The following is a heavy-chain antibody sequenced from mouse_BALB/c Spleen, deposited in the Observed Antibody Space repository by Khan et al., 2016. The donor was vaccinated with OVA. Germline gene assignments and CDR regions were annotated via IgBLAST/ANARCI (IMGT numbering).Heavy chain of an antibody. Sequence: VKLLESGPELVRPGVSVKISCKGSGYTFTDYAMYWVKQSHAKSLEWIGLISTYSGNTNYNQKFRGKATMTVDKSSSTAYMELARLTSEDSAIYYSARPAYDGYYDYWGQGTTLTVSS. CDR3: ARPAYDGYYDY. CDR1: GYTFTDYA. V-gene: IGHV1S137*01. CDR2: ISTYSGNT. J-gene: IGHJ2*01. D-gene: IGHD2-3*01.